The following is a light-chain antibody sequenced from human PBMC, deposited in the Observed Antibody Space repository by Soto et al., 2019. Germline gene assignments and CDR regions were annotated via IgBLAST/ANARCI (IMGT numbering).Light chain of an antibody. CDR1: QTVGSN. CDR2: GAS. J-gene: IGKJ3*01. CDR3: QQYNKWPLFT. Sequence: EIVMTQSPATLSVSPGERATLSCRASQTVGSNLAWYQQRPGQAPRLLIYGASTRATGIPARFSGSGSGTAFTLTISSLQSEDFALYYCQQYNKWPLFTFGPGTRVDIK. V-gene: IGKV3-15*01.